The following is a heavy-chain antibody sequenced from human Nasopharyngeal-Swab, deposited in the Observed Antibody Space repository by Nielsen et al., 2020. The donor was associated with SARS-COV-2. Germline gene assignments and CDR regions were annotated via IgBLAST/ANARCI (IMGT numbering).Heavy chain of an antibody. CDR1: GGSISSGGYY. CDR2: LYYSGST. Sequence: SETLSLTCTVSGGSISSGGYYWSWIRQHPGKGLEWIGYLYYSGSTYYNPSLKSRVTISVDTSKNQFSLKLSSVTAADTAVYYCARAITIFGVVITQFDYWGQGTLVTVSS. J-gene: IGHJ4*02. V-gene: IGHV4-31*03. D-gene: IGHD3-3*01. CDR3: ARAITIFGVVITQFDY.